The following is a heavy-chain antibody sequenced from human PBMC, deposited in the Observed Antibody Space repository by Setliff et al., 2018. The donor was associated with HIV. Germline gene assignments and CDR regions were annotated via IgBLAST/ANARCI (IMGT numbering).Heavy chain of an antibody. Sequence: PSETLSLTCTVSCVSTSSSSYYWGWIRQPPGKGLEWIGYVYYSGSIYYNPSLKSRLTISVDTSKNHFSLRLSSVTAADTAVYYCVRQGAVTGHSFDSWGPGALVTVSS. J-gene: IGHJ4*02. V-gene: IGHV4-39*01. CDR1: CVSTSSSSYY. CDR3: VRQGAVTGHSFDS. CDR2: VYYSGSI. D-gene: IGHD6-19*01.